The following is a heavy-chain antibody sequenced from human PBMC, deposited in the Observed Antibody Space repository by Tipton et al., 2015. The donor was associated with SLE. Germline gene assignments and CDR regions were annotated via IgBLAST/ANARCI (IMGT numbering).Heavy chain of an antibody. J-gene: IGHJ2*01. D-gene: IGHD2-21*02. Sequence: QLVQSGGGVVQPGGSLRLSCAASGFTFDDYAMHWVRQAPGKGLEWVSLISGDGGSTYYADSVKGRFTISRDNSKNSLYLQMNSLRTEDTALYYCAKDTSAVVVTAIPKGYFDLWGRGTLVTVSS. V-gene: IGHV3-43*02. CDR3: AKDTSAVVVTAIPKGYFDL. CDR1: GFTFDDYA. CDR2: ISGDGGST.